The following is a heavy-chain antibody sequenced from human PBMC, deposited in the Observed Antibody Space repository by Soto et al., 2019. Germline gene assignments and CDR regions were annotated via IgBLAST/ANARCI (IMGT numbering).Heavy chain of an antibody. Sequence: GGSLRLSCAASGFTFSSYAMSWVRQAPGKGLEWVSAISGSGGSTYYADSVKGRFTISRDNSKNTLYLQMNSLRAEAAAVYYWAIRSGSYYYYYGMDVWGQGTTVTVSS. CDR2: ISGSGGST. CDR3: AIRSGSYYYYYGMDV. J-gene: IGHJ6*02. D-gene: IGHD1-26*01. V-gene: IGHV3-23*01. CDR1: GFTFSSYA.